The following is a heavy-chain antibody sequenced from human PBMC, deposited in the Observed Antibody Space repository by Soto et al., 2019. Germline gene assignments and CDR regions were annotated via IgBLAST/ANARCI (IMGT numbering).Heavy chain of an antibody. J-gene: IGHJ4*02. CDR3: ARGGPRYVDTWDYVDY. Sequence: ASVKVSCGASGGTFSSYAISWVRQAPGQGLEWMGGIIPIFGTANYAQKFQGRVTITAEESTSTTYMELRSLRSEETAVYYCARGGPRYVDTWDYVDYSGQETLVAVSS. CDR2: IIPIFGTA. CDR1: GGTFSSYA. D-gene: IGHD5-18*01. V-gene: IGHV1-69*13.